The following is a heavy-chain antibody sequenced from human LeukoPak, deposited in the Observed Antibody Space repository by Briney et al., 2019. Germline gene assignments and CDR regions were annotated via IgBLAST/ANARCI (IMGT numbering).Heavy chain of an antibody. J-gene: IGHJ3*02. CDR3: ARPFYSSGWYGAFDI. Sequence: KPSETLSLTCTVSGGSISSYYWSWIRQTPGKGLEWIGSLYYAGSTYNNPSLDSRVTISIDTSKNQFSLRLTSVTAADTAIYFCARPFYSSGWYGAFDIWGPGTMVTVSS. CDR1: GGSISSYY. D-gene: IGHD6-19*01. CDR2: LYYAGST. V-gene: IGHV4-59*05.